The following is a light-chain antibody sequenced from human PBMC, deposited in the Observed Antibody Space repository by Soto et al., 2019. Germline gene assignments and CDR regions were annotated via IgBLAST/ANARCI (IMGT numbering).Light chain of an antibody. V-gene: IGKV3-20*01. CDR3: QQYSSSVWT. J-gene: IGKJ1*01. Sequence: ELVLTQSPGTLSLSPGERATLSCRASQSVSSSYLAWYQQKPGQAPRLLIYGASSRATGIPDRFSGSGSGTDFTLTISRLEPEDFAVYYCQQYSSSVWTFGQGTKVDIK. CDR2: GAS. CDR1: QSVSSSY.